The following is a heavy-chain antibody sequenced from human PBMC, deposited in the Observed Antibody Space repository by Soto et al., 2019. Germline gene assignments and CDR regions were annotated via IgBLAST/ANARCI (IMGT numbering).Heavy chain of an antibody. Sequence: QVQLLESGPGLVKPSQTLSITCSVSGGSIRTRTNYWSWIRQHPVKGLEWIASTYDSVNTYFIPSLESRTTISVDTFDDRFSLKVTSVTAADTAVYYCARGVRVGDRRIWYFDLWGRGTLVTVSS. CDR3: ARGVRVGDRRIWYFDL. V-gene: IGHV4-31*03. J-gene: IGHJ2*01. CDR2: TYDSVNT. D-gene: IGHD3-3*01. CDR1: GGSIRTRTNY.